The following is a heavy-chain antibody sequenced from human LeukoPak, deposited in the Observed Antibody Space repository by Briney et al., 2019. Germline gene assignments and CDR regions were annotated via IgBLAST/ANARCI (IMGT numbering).Heavy chain of an antibody. V-gene: IGHV4-59*08. CDR1: GGSIGTYY. J-gene: IGHJ6*03. CDR2: IYVTGST. Sequence: SETLSLTCTVSGGSIGTYYWSWIRQSPGKGLEWIGYIYVTGSTRYNPYLQSRVTISVDTSRNQFFLKMSSVTAADTAVYYCARHIGGGIEDMDVWGKGTKVTVS. D-gene: IGHD3-16*02. CDR3: ARHIGGGIEDMDV.